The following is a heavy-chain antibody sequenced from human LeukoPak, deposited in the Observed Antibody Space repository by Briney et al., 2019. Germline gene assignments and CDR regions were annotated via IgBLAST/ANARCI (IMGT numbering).Heavy chain of an antibody. CDR2: IWYDGSHK. CDR1: GSTFSSLD. V-gene: IGHV3-33*01. D-gene: IGHD3-10*01. Sequence: GGSLRLSCAASGSTFSSLDMHWVRQAPGKGLEWVALIWYDGSHKDYADSVKGRFTISRDNSKNTLYLQMNSLKAEDTAVYYCASSLFGSGNYYLVYWGQGTLVSVSS. J-gene: IGHJ4*02. CDR3: ASSLFGSGNYYLVY.